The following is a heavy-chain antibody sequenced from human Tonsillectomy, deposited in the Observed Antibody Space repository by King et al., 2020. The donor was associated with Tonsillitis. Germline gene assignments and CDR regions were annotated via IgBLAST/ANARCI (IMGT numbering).Heavy chain of an antibody. Sequence: VQLVESGGGLVQPGGSLRLSCAASEFTVSSNYMSWVRQAPGKGLEWVSVIYSGGSTYYADSVKGRFTISRDNSKNTLYLQMNSLRAEDTAVYYCARGPIEGDLGSDYWGQGNLVTVSS. CDR1: EFTVSSNY. D-gene: IGHD1-26*01. V-gene: IGHV3-66*01. J-gene: IGHJ4*02. CDR2: IYSGGST. CDR3: ARGPIEGDLGSDY.